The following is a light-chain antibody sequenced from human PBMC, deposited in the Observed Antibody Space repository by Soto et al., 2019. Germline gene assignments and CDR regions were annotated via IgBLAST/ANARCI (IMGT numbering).Light chain of an antibody. J-gene: IGLJ2*01. V-gene: IGLV2-11*01. CDR3: CSYAGSYRLGL. Sequence: QSALTQPRSVSGSPGQSVTFSCTGTSNNVGGYDYVSWFQQHPGKAPKLMIYDVSKRPSGVPDRFSGSKSGNTTSLTISGLQAEDEADYYCCSYAGSYRLGLFGGGTKLTVL. CDR2: DVS. CDR1: SNNVGGYDY.